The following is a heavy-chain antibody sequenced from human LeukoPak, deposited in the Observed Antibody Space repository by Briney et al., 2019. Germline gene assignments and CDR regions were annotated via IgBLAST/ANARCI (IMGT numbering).Heavy chain of an antibody. V-gene: IGHV1-69*13. CDR1: GGTFSSYA. D-gene: IGHD4-11*01. CDR3: ATTVTPITFNYYYYYMDV. J-gene: IGHJ6*03. Sequence: ASVKVSCKASGGTFSSYAISWVRQAPGQGLEWMGGIIPIFGTANYAQKFQGRVTITADESTSTAYMELSSLRSEDTAVYYCATTVTPITFNYYYYYMDVWGKGTTVTVSS. CDR2: IIPIFGTA.